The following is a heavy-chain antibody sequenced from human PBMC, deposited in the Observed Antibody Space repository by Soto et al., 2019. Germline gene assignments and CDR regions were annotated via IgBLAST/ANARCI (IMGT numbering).Heavy chain of an antibody. CDR3: ARDRESDQDKQHPFDY. V-gene: IGHV3-48*02. CDR2: ISSSSSTI. Sequence: GGSLRLSCAASGFTFSSYSMNWVRQAPGKGLEWVSYISSSSSTIYYADSVKGRFTISRDNAKNSLYLQMNSLRDEDTAVYYCARDRESDQDKQHPFDYWGQGTLVTVSS. CDR1: GFTFSSYS. J-gene: IGHJ4*02. D-gene: IGHD6-13*01.